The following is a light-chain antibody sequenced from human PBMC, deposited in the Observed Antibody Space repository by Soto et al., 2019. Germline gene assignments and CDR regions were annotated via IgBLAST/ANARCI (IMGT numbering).Light chain of an antibody. V-gene: IGLV1-40*01. CDR3: QSYDSSLSGYV. Sequence: QSVLTQPPSVSGAPGQRVTISCTGNSFNLGSNHPVHWYQQLPGTAPKLLISSNTNRPSGVPARFSSSRSGTSASLAITGLQAEDEADYYCQSYDSSLSGYVFGTGTKLTVL. CDR1: SFNLGSNHP. CDR2: SNT. J-gene: IGLJ1*01.